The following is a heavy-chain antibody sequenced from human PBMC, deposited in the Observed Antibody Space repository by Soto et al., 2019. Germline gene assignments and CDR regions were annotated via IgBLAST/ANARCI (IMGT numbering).Heavy chain of an antibody. CDR1: GFTFSSYW. CDR3: ARVPVITFGGVIVTRKYYFDY. CDR2: IKQDGSEK. Sequence: GGSLRLSCAASGFTFSSYWMSWVRQAPGKGLEWVANIKQDGSEKYYVDSVKGRFTISRDSAKNSLYLQMNSLRAEDTAVYYCARVPVITFGGVIVTRKYYFDYWGQGTLVTVSS. D-gene: IGHD3-16*02. J-gene: IGHJ4*02. V-gene: IGHV3-7*01.